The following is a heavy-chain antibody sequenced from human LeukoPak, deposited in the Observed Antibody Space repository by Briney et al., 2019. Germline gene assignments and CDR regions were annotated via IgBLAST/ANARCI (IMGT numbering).Heavy chain of an antibody. CDR2: IYSGGST. D-gene: IGHD6-19*01. CDR3: ARRAVAGPFDY. Sequence: GGSLRLSCAASGFTVSSNYMSWVRQAPGKGLEWVSVIYSGGSTSYADSVKGRFTISRDNSKNTLYLQMNSLRAEDTAVYYCARRAVAGPFDYWGQGTLVTVSS. J-gene: IGHJ4*02. CDR1: GFTVSSNY. V-gene: IGHV3-53*01.